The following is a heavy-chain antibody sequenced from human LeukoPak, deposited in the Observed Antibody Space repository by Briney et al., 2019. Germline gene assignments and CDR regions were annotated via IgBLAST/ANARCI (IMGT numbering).Heavy chain of an antibody. D-gene: IGHD3-22*01. J-gene: IGHJ4*02. CDR3: AKDSQAHYYYDSSGYFEY. CDR2: ISSSGSAK. V-gene: IGHV3-48*04. CDR1: GFTFSNYG. Sequence: GGSLRLSCAASGFTFSNYGLNWVRQAPGKGLEWVSHISSSGSAKYYADSVKGRFTISRDNARNSLYLQMNSLRAEDTALYFCAKDSQAHYYYDSSGYFEYWGQGTLVTVSS.